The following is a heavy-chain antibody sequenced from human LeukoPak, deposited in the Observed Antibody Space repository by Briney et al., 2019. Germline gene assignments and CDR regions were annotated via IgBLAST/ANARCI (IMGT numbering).Heavy chain of an antibody. D-gene: IGHD3-10*01. V-gene: IGHV1-2*03. CDR1: GYTFRGYY. CDR2: INPNSGGT. Sequence: EASVKGCCKASGYTFRGYYMHGVQQAPRQGLGGLGWINPNSGGTNYAQKFQGRVTMTRDTSISTAYMELSRLRSDDTAVYYCARTPRGSPRPNDYWGQGALVTVSS. J-gene: IGHJ4*02. CDR3: ARTPRGSPRPNDY.